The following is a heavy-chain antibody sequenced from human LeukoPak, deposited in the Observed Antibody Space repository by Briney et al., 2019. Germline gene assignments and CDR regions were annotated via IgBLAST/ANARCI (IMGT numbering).Heavy chain of an antibody. CDR2: IYYSGST. V-gene: IGHV4-39*07. CDR3: ARVGLGISTHLDY. D-gene: IGHD2-2*01. CDR1: GGSISSSIYY. Sequence: PSETLSLTCIVSGGSISSSIYYWAWVRQPPGKGLEWIGSIYYSGSTYYDPSLKGRVTISVDTSKNQFSLRLSSVTAADTAVYYCARVGLGISTHLDYWGQGTLVTVSS. J-gene: IGHJ4*02.